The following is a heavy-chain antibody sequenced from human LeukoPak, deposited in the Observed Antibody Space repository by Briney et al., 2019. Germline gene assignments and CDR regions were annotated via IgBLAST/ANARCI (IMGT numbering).Heavy chain of an antibody. CDR2: ISSSSSTI. CDR3: ARPHFARTTNWFDP. V-gene: IGHV3-48*01. CDR1: GFTFSSYS. D-gene: IGHD1-1*01. Sequence: GGSLRLSCAASGFTFSSYSMNWVRQAPAKGLEWVSYISSSSSTIYYADSVKGRFTISRDNAKNSLYLQMNSLRAEDTAVYYCARPHFARTTNWFDPWGQGTLVTVSS. J-gene: IGHJ5*02.